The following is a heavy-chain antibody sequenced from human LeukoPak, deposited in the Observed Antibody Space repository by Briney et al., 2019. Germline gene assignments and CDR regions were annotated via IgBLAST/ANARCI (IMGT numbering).Heavy chain of an antibody. V-gene: IGHV1-24*01. CDR1: GYTLTELS. CDR2: FDPEDGET. Sequence: ASVKVSCKVSGYTLTELSMHWVRQAPAKGLEWMGGFDPEDGETIYAQKFQGRVTMTEDTSTDTAYMELSSLRSEDTAVYYCAGYSVVVPAAIGAFDIWGQGTMVTVSS. CDR3: AGYSVVVPAAIGAFDI. J-gene: IGHJ3*02. D-gene: IGHD2-2*02.